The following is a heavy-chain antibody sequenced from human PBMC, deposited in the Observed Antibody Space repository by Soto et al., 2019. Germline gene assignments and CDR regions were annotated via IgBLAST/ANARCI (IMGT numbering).Heavy chain of an antibody. CDR2: KYYSGAT. CDR1: GGSIKSDYY. Sequence: SETLSLTCTVSGGSIKSDYYWAWVRQPPGGGLQWMGYKYYSGATDSDPSLEARVSFSVDTSKNQFFLNLTSVTVADTAVYFCARGRPNYFYYGLDVSGPGTPVT. V-gene: IGHV4-30-4*01. J-gene: IGHJ6*02. CDR3: ARGRPNYFYYGLDV.